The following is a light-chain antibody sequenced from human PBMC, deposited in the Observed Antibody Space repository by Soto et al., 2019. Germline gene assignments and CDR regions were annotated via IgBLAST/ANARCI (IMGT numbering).Light chain of an antibody. CDR1: QPIGPY. J-gene: IGKJ5*01. Sequence: DVQMTQSPSSLSASVGDRVTIACRASQPIGPYLNWYQQKPGEAPKVLIFAASSLRSGVPSRFSGSGYGTDFTLTINNLHPEDSATYYCQQTHAVPLTFGQGTRL. V-gene: IGKV1-39*01. CDR2: AAS. CDR3: QQTHAVPLT.